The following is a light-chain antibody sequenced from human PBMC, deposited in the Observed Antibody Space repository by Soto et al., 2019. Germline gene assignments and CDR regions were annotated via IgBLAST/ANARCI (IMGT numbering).Light chain of an antibody. Sequence: EIQMTQSPSTLSASVGDRVTTTCRASQSISSWLAWYQQKPGKAPKLLIYDASSLESGVPSRFSGSGSGTEFTLTISSLQPDDFATYYCQQYNSYSWTFDQGTKVDIK. J-gene: IGKJ1*01. CDR2: DAS. V-gene: IGKV1-5*01. CDR3: QQYNSYSWT. CDR1: QSISSW.